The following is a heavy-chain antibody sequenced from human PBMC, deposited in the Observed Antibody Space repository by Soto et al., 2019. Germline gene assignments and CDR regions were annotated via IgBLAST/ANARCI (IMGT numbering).Heavy chain of an antibody. V-gene: IGHV1-69*06. J-gene: IGHJ3*02. D-gene: IGHD3-22*01. Sequence: SVKVSCKASGGTFSSYAISWVRQAPGQGLEWMGGIIPIYGTANYAQKFQGRVTITADTSTSTAYMELRSLRSDDTAVYYCARDRGGYYYDSSGYYEAFDIWGQGTMVTVSS. CDR1: GGTFSSYA. CDR3: ARDRGGYYYDSSGYYEAFDI. CDR2: IIPIYGTA.